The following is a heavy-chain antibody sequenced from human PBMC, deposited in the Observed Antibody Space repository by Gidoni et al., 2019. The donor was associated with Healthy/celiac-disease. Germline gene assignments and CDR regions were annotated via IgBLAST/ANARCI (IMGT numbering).Heavy chain of an antibody. J-gene: IGHJ5*02. CDR1: AFTFSSSW. Sequence: EVQMVESGGCLGQPGRSLRLSCAPSAFTFSSSWMRWVRQAPGKGLEWVANIKQDGSEKYYVDSGKGRFTISRDNAKNSLYLQMNSLRAEDTAVYYCAREERIFGVVIRFDPWGQGTLVTVSS. D-gene: IGHD3-3*01. V-gene: IGHV3-7*01. CDR3: AREERIFGVVIRFDP. CDR2: IKQDGSEK.